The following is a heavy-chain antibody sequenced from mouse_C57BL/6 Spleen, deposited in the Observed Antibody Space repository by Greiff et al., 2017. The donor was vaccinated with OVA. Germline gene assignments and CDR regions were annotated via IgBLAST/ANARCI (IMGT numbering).Heavy chain of an antibody. CDR3: ARGYYYGSSYWYFDV. CDR2: INPGSGGT. D-gene: IGHD1-1*01. Sequence: VQLKESGAELVRPGTSVKVSCKASGYAFTNYLIEWVKQRPGQGLEWIGVINPGSGGTNYNEKFKGKATLTADKSSSTAYMQLSSLTSEDSAVYFCARGYYYGSSYWYFDVWGTGTTVTVSS. J-gene: IGHJ1*03. CDR1: GYAFTNYL. V-gene: IGHV1-54*01.